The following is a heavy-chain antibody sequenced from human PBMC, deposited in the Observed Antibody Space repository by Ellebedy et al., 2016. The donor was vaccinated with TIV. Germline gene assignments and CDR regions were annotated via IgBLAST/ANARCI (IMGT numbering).Heavy chain of an antibody. CDR3: ASSSTSPLGH. CDR1: GFPFAYYG. V-gene: IGHV3-30*02. J-gene: IGHJ4*02. CDR2: IGYDGSRK. D-gene: IGHD2-2*01. Sequence: PGGSLRLSCAASGFPFAYYGMHWVRQAPGGGLEWVAFIGYDGSRKHYADSVRGWFAISKDNSKNTLYLQMNSLRSDDTAVYYCASSSTSPLGHWGQGTLVTVSS.